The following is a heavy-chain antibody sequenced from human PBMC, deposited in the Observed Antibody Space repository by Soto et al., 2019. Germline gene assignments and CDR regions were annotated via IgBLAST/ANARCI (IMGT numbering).Heavy chain of an antibody. D-gene: IGHD2-2*01. Sequence: ASVKVSCKASGYTFTSYYMHWVRQAPGQGLEWMGIINPSGGSTSYAQKFQGRVTMTRDTSTSTVYMELSSLRSEDTAVYYCARVYCSSTSCSEGWFDPWGQGTLVTSPQ. J-gene: IGHJ5*02. CDR1: GYTFTSYY. V-gene: IGHV1-46*03. CDR2: INPSGGST. CDR3: ARVYCSSTSCSEGWFDP.